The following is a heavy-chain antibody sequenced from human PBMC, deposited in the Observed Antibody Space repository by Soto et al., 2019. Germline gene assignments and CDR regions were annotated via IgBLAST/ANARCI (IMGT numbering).Heavy chain of an antibody. V-gene: IGHV1-3*01. D-gene: IGHD6-13*01. J-gene: IGHJ5*02. Sequence: ASVNVSCKSSGYTFTSYCMHWGRGAPGQRLECMGWINAANGDTKYSPKFQGRVTITRDTSASTAYMELSSLRSEDTAVYYCVRRHVSATGIDWFDPWGQGTLVTVSS. CDR2: INAANGDT. CDR1: GYTFTSYC. CDR3: VRRHVSATGIDWFDP.